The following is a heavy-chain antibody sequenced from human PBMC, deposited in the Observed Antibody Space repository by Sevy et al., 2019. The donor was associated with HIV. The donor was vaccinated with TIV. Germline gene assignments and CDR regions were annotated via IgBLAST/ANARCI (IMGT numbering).Heavy chain of an antibody. CDR3: ARGSPDHYFGMDV. Sequence: SETLSLTCTVSGGSISGYYRSWIRQPPGKGLEWIGCSYYSGSTNYNPSLKSRVTISVDTSKNQFSPKLISVTAADTAVYYCARGSPDHYFGMDVWGQGTTVTVSS. CDR1: GGSISGYY. V-gene: IGHV4-59*01. J-gene: IGHJ6*02. CDR2: SYYSGST.